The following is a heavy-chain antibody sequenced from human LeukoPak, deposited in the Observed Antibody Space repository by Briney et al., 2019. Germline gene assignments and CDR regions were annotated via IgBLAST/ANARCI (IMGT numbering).Heavy chain of an antibody. CDR2: MSASGGST. V-gene: IGHV3-23*01. CDR3: AKVKLGYCSGGSCYADY. CDR1: RFTFSSYA. J-gene: IGHJ4*02. Sequence: PGGSLRLSCAASRFTFSSYAMSWVRQAPGKGLEWVSAMSASGGSTYYADSVKGRFTISRDNSKNTLYLQMNSLRAEDTAVYYCAKVKLGYCSGGSCYADYWGQGTLVTVSS. D-gene: IGHD2-15*01.